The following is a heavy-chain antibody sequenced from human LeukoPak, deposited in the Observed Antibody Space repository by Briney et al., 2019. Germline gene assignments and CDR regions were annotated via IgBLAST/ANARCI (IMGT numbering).Heavy chain of an antibody. J-gene: IGHJ4*02. CDR3: TTLRFLEWLPDY. V-gene: IGHV3-15*01. Sequence: PGGSLRLSCAASGFTFSNAWMSWVRQAPGKGLEWVGRIKSKTDGGTTDYAAPVKGRFTISRDDSKNTLYLQMNSLKTEDTAVYYCTTLRFLEWLPDYWGQGTLVTVSS. CDR1: GFTFSNAW. D-gene: IGHD3-3*01. CDR2: IKSKTDGGTT.